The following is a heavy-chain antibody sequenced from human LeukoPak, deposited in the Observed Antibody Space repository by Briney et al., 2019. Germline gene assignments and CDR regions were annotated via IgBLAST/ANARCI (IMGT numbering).Heavy chain of an antibody. V-gene: IGHV3-7*01. J-gene: IGHJ4*02. CDR1: GFTFSYHW. CDR2: IKNDGTVK. D-gene: IGHD5-18*01. CDR3: AKDSYSKGDY. Sequence: GGSLTLSCAASGFTFSYHWMTWVGQARGKGGEGVANIKNDGTVKNYVDCVKGRFTISRDNAKNSLYLQINRLRAEDTGVYYCAKDSYSKGDYWGQGVLVTVSS.